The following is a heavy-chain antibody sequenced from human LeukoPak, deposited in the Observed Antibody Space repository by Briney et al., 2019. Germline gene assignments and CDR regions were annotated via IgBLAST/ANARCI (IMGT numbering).Heavy chain of an antibody. Sequence: SETLSLTCTVSGGSISSYYWSWIRQPPGKGLEWIGYIYYSGSTNYNPSLKSRVTISVDTSKNQFSLKLSSVTAADTAVYYCARALAAAGIGYWGQGTLVTVSS. J-gene: IGHJ4*02. CDR2: IYYSGST. D-gene: IGHD6-13*01. CDR3: ARALAAAGIGY. V-gene: IGHV4-59*12. CDR1: GGSISSYY.